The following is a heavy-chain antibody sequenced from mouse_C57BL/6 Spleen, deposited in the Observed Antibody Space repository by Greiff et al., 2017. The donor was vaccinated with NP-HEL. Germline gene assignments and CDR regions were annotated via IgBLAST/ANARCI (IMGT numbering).Heavy chain of an antibody. D-gene: IGHD1-1*01. CDR3: ARDKALLLWYFEV. CDR2: ISDGGSYT. V-gene: IGHV5-4*01. CDR1: GFTFSSYA. Sequence: EVMLVESGGGLVKPGGSLKLSCAASGFTFSSYAMSWVRQTPEKRLEWVATISDGGSYTYYPDNVKGRFTISRDIAKNNLYLQMSHLKSEDTAMYYCARDKALLLWYFEVWGTGTTVTVSS. J-gene: IGHJ1*03.